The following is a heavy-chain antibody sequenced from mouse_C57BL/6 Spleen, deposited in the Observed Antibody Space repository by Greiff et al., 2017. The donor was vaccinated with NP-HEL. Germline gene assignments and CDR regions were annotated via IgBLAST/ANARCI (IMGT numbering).Heavy chain of an antibody. CDR3: TSRLLRYYYAMDY. D-gene: IGHD1-1*01. CDR2: IRNKANNHAT. J-gene: IGHJ4*01. Sequence: EVQLVESGGGLVQPGGSMKLSCAASGFTFSDAWMDWVRQSPEKGLEWVAEIRNKANNHATYYAESVKGRFTISRDDSKSSVYLQMNSLRAEDTGIYYCTSRLLRYYYAMDYWGQGTSVTVSS. CDR1: GFTFSDAW. V-gene: IGHV6-6*01.